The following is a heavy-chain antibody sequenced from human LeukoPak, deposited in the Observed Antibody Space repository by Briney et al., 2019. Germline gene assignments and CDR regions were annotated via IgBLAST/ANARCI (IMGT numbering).Heavy chain of an antibody. D-gene: IGHD3-22*01. V-gene: IGHV3-30*03. Sequence: GGSLRLSCAASGFTFSSYGMHWVRQAPGRGLEWVAVISYDGSNRYYADSVKGRFTISRDNSKNTLYLQMNSLRAEDTAVYYCARANYYDSSGPGWYWGQGSLVIVSS. CDR2: ISYDGSNR. CDR3: ARANYYDSSGPGWY. CDR1: GFTFSSYG. J-gene: IGHJ4*02.